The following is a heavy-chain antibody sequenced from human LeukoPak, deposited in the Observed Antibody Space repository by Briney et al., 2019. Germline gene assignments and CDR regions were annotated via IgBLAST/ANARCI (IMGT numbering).Heavy chain of an antibody. V-gene: IGHV2-5*01. CDR1: GFSLTTSGVA. J-gene: IGHJ3*02. CDR2: IYWNNDR. CDR3: AQYPDYGGDYDAFDI. D-gene: IGHD4-23*01. Sequence: SGPTLVNPTQTLTLTCTFAGFSLTTSGVAVAWIRQPPGKALNWLASIYWNNDRRFSPSLKSRLTITKDTSKNQVVLTVTNMDPMDTATYYCAQYPDYGGDYDAFDIRGQGTMVTVSS.